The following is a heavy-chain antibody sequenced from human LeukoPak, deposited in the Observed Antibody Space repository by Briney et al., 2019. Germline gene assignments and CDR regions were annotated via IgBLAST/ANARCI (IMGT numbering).Heavy chain of an antibody. D-gene: IGHD3-22*01. Sequence: ASVKVSCKASGYTFTGYYMHWVRQAPGQGLEWMGWINTNTGNPTYAQGFTGRFVFSLDTSVSTAYLQISSLKAEDTAVYYCARYYYDSSGYVYFDYWGQGTLVTVSS. CDR3: ARYYYDSSGYVYFDY. J-gene: IGHJ4*02. V-gene: IGHV7-4-1*02. CDR1: GYTFTGYY. CDR2: INTNTGNP.